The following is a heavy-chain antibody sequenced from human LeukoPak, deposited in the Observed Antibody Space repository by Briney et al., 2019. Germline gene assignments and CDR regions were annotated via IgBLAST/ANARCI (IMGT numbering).Heavy chain of an antibody. CDR1: GFSFSIYS. CDR2: ISFEVSNK. D-gene: IGHD3-10*01. Sequence: GRCLSPACPASGFSFSIYSTDWASHAPGNGREWEAFISFEVSNKYYADCVKGRFTISGDNSKNTPNLQMNSLRAEDTAVYYCARGCGNYGSGSYSSFEPWRWGTLVTVSS. J-gene: IGHJ5*02. CDR3: ARGCGNYGSGSYSSFEP. V-gene: IGHV3-30-3*01.